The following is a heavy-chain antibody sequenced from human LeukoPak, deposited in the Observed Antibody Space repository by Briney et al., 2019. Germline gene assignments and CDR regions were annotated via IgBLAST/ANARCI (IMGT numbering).Heavy chain of an antibody. CDR2: MNPNSGNT. J-gene: IGHJ4*02. CDR3: AREYCSSTSCYSV. D-gene: IGHD2-2*01. CDR1: GYTFTGYY. V-gene: IGHV1-8*02. Sequence: GASVKVSCTTSGYTFTGYYVHYVRQATGQGLEWMGWMNPNSGNTGYAQKFQGRVTMTRNTSISTAYMELSSLRSEDTAVYYCAREYCSSTSCYSVWGQGTLVTVSS.